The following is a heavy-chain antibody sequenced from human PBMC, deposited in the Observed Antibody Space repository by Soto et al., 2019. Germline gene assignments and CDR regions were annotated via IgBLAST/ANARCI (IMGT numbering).Heavy chain of an antibody. D-gene: IGHD3-10*01. CDR1: GFTFGTYA. Sequence: GGSLRLSCAASGFTFGTYAMSWVCQAPGKGLEWVSSISGSDGTTYYADSVKGRFSISRDKSKNTLYLQMNSLRAEDTAVYYCAGDITMVRGVISRAYYYGMDVWGQGTTVTVSS. J-gene: IGHJ6*02. CDR3: AGDITMVRGVISRAYYYGMDV. CDR2: ISGSDGTT. V-gene: IGHV3-23*01.